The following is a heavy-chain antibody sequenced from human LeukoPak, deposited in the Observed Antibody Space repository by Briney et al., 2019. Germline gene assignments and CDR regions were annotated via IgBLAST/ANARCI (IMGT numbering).Heavy chain of an antibody. CDR3: ARDGTPIYNSGWVYMDV. CDR2: ISSSSTKI. V-gene: IGHV3-48*03. J-gene: IGHJ6*03. D-gene: IGHD6-25*01. Sequence: HTGGSLRLSCAASGFTFSSYEMNWVRQAPGKGLEWIAYISSSSTKIHYVDSVKGRVTMSSDNAENSLYMQMNRLRVEDTAVYYCARDGTPIYNSGWVYMDVWGRGTTVTISS. CDR1: GFTFSSYE.